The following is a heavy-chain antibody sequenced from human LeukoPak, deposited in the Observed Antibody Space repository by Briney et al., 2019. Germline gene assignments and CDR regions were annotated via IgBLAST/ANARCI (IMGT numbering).Heavy chain of an antibody. Sequence: SETLSLTCTVSGGSISSYYWSWIRQPSGKGLEWIGYIYYSGSTNYNPSLKSRVTISVDTSKNQFSLKLSSVTAADTAVYYCARHRYDSSGYADYWGQGTLVTVSS. V-gene: IGHV4-59*01. CDR2: IYYSGST. CDR1: GGSISSYY. J-gene: IGHJ4*02. D-gene: IGHD3-22*01. CDR3: ARHRYDSSGYADY.